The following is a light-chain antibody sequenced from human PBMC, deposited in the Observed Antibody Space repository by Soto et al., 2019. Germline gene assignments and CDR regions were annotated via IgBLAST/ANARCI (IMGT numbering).Light chain of an antibody. Sequence: SYVVTQTPSVSVAPGKTARITCGADNIEDKSVHWYQQKPGQAPVLVIYYDKRRPSGIPERFSGSNSGNTATLTISSVEAGDEADYHCHVWDGNNNYVFGAGTKLTVL. J-gene: IGLJ1*01. CDR1: NIEDKS. V-gene: IGLV3-21*04. CDR2: YDK. CDR3: HVWDGNNNYV.